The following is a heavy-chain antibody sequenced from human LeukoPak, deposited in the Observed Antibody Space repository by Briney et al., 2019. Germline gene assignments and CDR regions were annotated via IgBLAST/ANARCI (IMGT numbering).Heavy chain of an antibody. CDR1: GFNFNNHG. D-gene: IGHD2-15*01. Sequence: GGTLRLSCAASGFNFNNHGMNWVRQAPGKGLEWVSGISGPGGTTYYAETVKGRFTISRDNSKKMLYLRLSSLRAEDTAVYYCAKETTSLGYCSGGSCYLFDYWGQGTLVTVSS. V-gene: IGHV3-23*01. CDR3: AKETTSLGYCSGGSCYLFDY. J-gene: IGHJ4*02. CDR2: ISGPGGTT.